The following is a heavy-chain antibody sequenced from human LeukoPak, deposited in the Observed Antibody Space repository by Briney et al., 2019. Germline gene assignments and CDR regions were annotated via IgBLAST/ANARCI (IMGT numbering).Heavy chain of an antibody. CDR1: GYTFTSYG. CDR3: ARDVADMVRGARLYYYYYMDV. D-gene: IGHD3-10*01. CDR2: ISAYNGNT. J-gene: IGHJ6*03. Sequence: GASVKVSCKASGYTFTSYGISWVRQAPGQGLEWMGWISAYNGNTNYAQKLQGRVTMTTDTSTSTAYMELRSLRSDDTAVYYCARDVADMVRGARLYYYYYMDVWGKGITVTVSS. V-gene: IGHV1-18*01.